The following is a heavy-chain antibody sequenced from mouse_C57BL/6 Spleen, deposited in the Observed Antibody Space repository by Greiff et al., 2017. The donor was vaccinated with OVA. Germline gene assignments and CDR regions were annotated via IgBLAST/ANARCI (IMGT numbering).Heavy chain of an antibody. V-gene: IGHV1-55*01. CDR2: IYPGSGST. D-gene: IGHD1-2*01. CDR1: GYTFTSYW. J-gene: IGHJ3*01. CDR3: ARSTTASRGFAY. Sequence: QVQLQQPGAELVKPGASVKMSCKASGYTFTSYWITWVKQRPGQGLEWIGDIYPGSGSTNYNEKFKSKATLTVDTSSSTAYMQLSSLTSEDSAVYYCARSTTASRGFAYWGQGTLVTVSA.